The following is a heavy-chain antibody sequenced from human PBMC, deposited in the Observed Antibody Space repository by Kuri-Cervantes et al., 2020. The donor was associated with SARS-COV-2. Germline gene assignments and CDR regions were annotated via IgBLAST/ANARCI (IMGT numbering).Heavy chain of an antibody. J-gene: IGHJ4*02. D-gene: IGHD3-10*01. CDR2: INVGNGDT. CDR1: GLTFVNYA. CDR3: AMYFYGSGNYRDTLDK. V-gene: IGHV1-3*01. Sequence: ASVKVSCKSSGLTFVNYAMHWVRQAPGQRLEWMGWINVGNGDTKISQKFQGRVTITRDIFADTAYMDLSSLRSEDTAVYYCAMYFYGSGNYRDTLDKWGQGALVTVSS.